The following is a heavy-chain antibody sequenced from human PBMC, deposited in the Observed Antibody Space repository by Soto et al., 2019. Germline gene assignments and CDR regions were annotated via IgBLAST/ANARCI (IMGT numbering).Heavy chain of an antibody. D-gene: IGHD2-8*01. Sequence: SETLSLTCSVSGGSISRYYWSWIRQPPGKGPEWIGYAYYSGDTGYNPSLKSRVTMAVDTSKNQVSLKLSSVTAADTAVYYCARDRSTYGGGGTGEVKENWFDPWGQGALVTVSS. CDR3: ARDRSTYGGGGTGEVKENWFDP. CDR2: AYYSGDT. V-gene: IGHV4-59*01. CDR1: GGSISRYY. J-gene: IGHJ5*02.